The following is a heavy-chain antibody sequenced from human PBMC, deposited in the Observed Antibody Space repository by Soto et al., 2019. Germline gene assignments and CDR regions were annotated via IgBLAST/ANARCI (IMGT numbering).Heavy chain of an antibody. D-gene: IGHD2-2*01. V-gene: IGHV3-23*01. CDR2: ISGSGGTT. CDR3: AKPKLYCSSTSCYDY. Sequence: GGSLRLSCAASGFTFSSYAMSWVRQAPGKGLEWVSVISGSGGTTYYADSVKGRFTISRDNSENTLYLQMNSLRAEDTAVYYCAKPKLYCSSTSCYDYWGQGTLVTVSS. CDR1: GFTFSSYA. J-gene: IGHJ4*02.